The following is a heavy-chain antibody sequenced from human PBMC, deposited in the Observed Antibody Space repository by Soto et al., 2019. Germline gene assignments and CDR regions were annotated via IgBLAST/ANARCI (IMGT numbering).Heavy chain of an antibody. CDR3: AKDSGFLVVAADADY. Sequence: QVQLVESGGGVVQPGRSLRLSCAASGFTFNSYGMHWVRQAPGKGLEWVAVISYDGSNKYYADSVKGRFTISRDKSKNTLYLQMNSLRAEDTAVYYCAKDSGFLVVAADADYWGQGTRVTVSS. D-gene: IGHD2-15*01. V-gene: IGHV3-30*18. CDR1: GFTFNSYG. J-gene: IGHJ4*02. CDR2: ISYDGSNK.